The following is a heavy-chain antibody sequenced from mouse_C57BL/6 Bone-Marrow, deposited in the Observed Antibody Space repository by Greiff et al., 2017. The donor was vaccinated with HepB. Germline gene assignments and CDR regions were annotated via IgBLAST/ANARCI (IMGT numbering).Heavy chain of an antibody. CDR2: ISSGSSTI. J-gene: IGHJ3*01. Sequence: EVKLVESGGGLVKPGGSLKLSCAASGFTFSDYGMHWVRQAPEKGLEWVAYISSGSSTIYYADTVKGRFTISRDNAKNTLFLQMTRLRSEDTAMYYCARGYYYGSSPFAYWGQGTLVTVTA. V-gene: IGHV5-17*01. D-gene: IGHD1-1*01. CDR1: GFTFSDYG. CDR3: ARGYYYGSSPFAY.